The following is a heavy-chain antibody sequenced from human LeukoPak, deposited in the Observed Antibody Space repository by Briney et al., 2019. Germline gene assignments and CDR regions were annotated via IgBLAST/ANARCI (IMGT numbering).Heavy chain of an antibody. V-gene: IGHV4-34*01. Sequence: SETLSLTCAVYGGSFSGYYWSWIRQPPGKGLEWIGEINHSGSTNYNPSLKSRVTISVDTSKNQFSLKLSSVTAADTAVYFCARHRITFIRGREGWFDPWGQGTLVTVSS. CDR3: ARHRITFIRGREGWFDP. J-gene: IGHJ5*02. CDR2: INHSGST. D-gene: IGHD3-10*01. CDR1: GGSFSGYY.